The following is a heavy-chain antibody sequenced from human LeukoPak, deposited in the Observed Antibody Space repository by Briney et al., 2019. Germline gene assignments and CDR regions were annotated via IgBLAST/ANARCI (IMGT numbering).Heavy chain of an antibody. V-gene: IGHV4-38-2*02. Sequence: SETLSLTCTVSGFSISKSYNWAWIRQSPGEGLDWIGTIYHSGNAYYNPSLMSRVAISVDTSNNHFSLTMISVTAADAGVYYCARVRGPLRYFDALGQGTLVTISS. CDR3: ARVRGPLRYFDA. CDR1: GFSISKSYN. CDR2: IYHSGNA. D-gene: IGHD2-21*02. J-gene: IGHJ4*02.